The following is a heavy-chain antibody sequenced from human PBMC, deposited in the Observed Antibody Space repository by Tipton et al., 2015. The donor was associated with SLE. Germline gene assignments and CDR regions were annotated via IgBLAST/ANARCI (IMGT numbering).Heavy chain of an antibody. CDR3: AREVVVPAAIRDYYIMAV. V-gene: IGHV3-74*01. J-gene: IGHJ6*02. Sequence: SLRLSCAASGFTFSSYCMHWVRQAPGKGLVWVSHINSDGTTTSYADSVKGRFTISRDNAKNTLYLQMSSLRAADTAVYFCAREVVVPAAIRDYYIMAVWGQGTTVAVSS. D-gene: IGHD2-2*01. CDR2: INSDGTTT. CDR1: GFTFSSYC.